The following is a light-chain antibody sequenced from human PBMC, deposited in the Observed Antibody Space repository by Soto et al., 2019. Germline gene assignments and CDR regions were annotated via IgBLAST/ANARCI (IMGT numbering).Light chain of an antibody. CDR1: SSDIGVYNS. J-gene: IGLJ1*01. V-gene: IGLV2-8*01. CDR3: SSYTDRKHLV. CDR2: DVT. Sequence: QSALTQSPSASGSPGQSVTISCTGTSSDIGVYNSVSWYQQHPGKAPKVMIYDVTKRPSGVPDRFSGSKSGNTASLTVSALQAEDEADYYCSSYTDRKHLVFGTGTKVTVL.